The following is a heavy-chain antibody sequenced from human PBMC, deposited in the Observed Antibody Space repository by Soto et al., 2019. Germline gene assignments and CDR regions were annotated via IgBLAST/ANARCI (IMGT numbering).Heavy chain of an antibody. D-gene: IGHD1-1*01. V-gene: IGHV3-23*01. CDR3: AKDWVRWNATPYYFDY. J-gene: IGHJ4*02. CDR1: GFTFSSYA. CDR2: ISGGGGST. Sequence: EVQLLESGGGLVQPGGSLRLSCAASGFTFSSYAMSWVRQAPGKGLECVSAISGGGGSTYYADTVKGRFTISRDKSKNTLYLQMNSLRAEDTAVYYCAKDWVRWNATPYYFDYWGQGTLVTVSS.